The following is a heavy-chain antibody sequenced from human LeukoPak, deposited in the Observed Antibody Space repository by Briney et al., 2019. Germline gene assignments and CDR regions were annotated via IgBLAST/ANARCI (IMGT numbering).Heavy chain of an antibody. J-gene: IGHJ5*02. CDR2: ISYDGSNE. D-gene: IGHD3-10*01. CDR3: AATSGLWFGELWPNWFDP. Sequence: QAGNSLRLSCAASGFLFRTYAMHWVRQSPDKGLEWVAVISYDGSNEYYADSVKGRFTISRDNAKNSLYLQMNSLRAEDTAVYYCAATSGLWFGELWPNWFDPWGQGTLVTVSS. V-gene: IGHV3-30-3*01. CDR1: GFLFRTYA.